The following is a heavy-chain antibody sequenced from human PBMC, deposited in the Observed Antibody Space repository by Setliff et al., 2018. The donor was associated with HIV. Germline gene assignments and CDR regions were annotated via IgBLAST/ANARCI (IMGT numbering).Heavy chain of an antibody. CDR2: LSGSGGST. CDR1: ELTFSDYA. J-gene: IGHJ1*01. V-gene: IGHV3-23*01. Sequence: GGSLRLSCAASELTFSDYAMTWVRQAPGKGLEWVSSLSGSGGSTYYADSVKGRFTISRDNSKNTLYLRMNSLRAEDTAVYYCAQAQTSVSGSYYQYLQHWGQGTLVTVSS. D-gene: IGHD3-10*01. CDR3: AQAQTSVSGSYYQYLQH.